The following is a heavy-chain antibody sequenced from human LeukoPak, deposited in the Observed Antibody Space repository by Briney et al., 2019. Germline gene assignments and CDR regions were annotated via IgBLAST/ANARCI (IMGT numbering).Heavy chain of an antibody. CDR1: GYSISSGHY. J-gene: IGHJ4*02. CDR3: ARLTGSYCFDY. V-gene: IGHV4-38-2*01. Sequence: SETLSLTCAVSGYSISSGHYRGWIRQPPGKGLEWIGSIYHSGSTYYNPSLKSRVTISVDTSKNQFSLKLTSVTAADTAVYYCARLTGSYCFDYWGQGTLVTVSS. CDR2: IYHSGST. D-gene: IGHD1-26*01.